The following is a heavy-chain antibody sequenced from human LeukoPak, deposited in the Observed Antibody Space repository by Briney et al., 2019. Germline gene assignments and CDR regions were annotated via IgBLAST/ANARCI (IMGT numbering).Heavy chain of an antibody. CDR1: GGTFSSYA. J-gene: IGHJ4*02. D-gene: IGHD5-12*01. V-gene: IGHV1-69*06. Sequence: PVKVSCKASGGTFSSYAISWVRQAPGQGLEWMGGIIPIFGTANYAQKFQGRVTITADKSTSTAYMELSSLRSEDTAVYYCARSDIVATGHYFDYWGQGTLVTVSS. CDR2: IIPIFGTA. CDR3: ARSDIVATGHYFDY.